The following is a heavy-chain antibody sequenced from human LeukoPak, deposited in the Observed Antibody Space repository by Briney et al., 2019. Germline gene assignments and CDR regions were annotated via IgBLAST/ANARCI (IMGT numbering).Heavy chain of an antibody. V-gene: IGHV1-18*01. D-gene: IGHD4-17*01. CDR1: GYTFTSYG. J-gene: IGHJ4*02. CDR2: ISAYNGNT. CDR3: ARGWGYGVPRAPFLFDS. Sequence: ASVKVSCKASGYTFTSYGISWVRQAPGQGLEWMGWISAYNGNTNYAQKLQGRVTMTTDTSTSTAYMELRSLRSDDTAVYYCARGWGYGVPRAPFLFDSRGQGTLVTVSS.